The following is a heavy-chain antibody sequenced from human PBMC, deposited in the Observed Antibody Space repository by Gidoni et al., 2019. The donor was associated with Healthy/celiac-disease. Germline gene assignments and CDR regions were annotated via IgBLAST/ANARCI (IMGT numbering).Heavy chain of an antibody. J-gene: IGHJ5*02. Sequence: EVQLLESGGGLVQPGGSLRLSCPASGFTFRSYAMSWVRQAPGKGLEWVSAIRGSGGSTYYAESVKGRFTISRDNSKNTLYLQMNSLRAEDTAVYYCAKAGSDDFWSGYYGLGDQFDPWGQGTLVTVSS. CDR2: IRGSGGST. V-gene: IGHV3-23*01. CDR3: AKAGSDDFWSGYYGLGDQFDP. CDR1: GFTFRSYA. D-gene: IGHD3-3*01.